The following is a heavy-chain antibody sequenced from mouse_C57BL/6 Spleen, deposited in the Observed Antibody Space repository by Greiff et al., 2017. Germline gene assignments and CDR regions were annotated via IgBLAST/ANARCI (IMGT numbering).Heavy chain of an antibody. CDR3: ARDGSSIFAY. J-gene: IGHJ3*01. Sequence: QVQLQQSGPELVKPGASVKISCKASGYAFSSSWMNWVKQRPGKGLEWIGRIYPGDGNTNYNGKFKGKATLTADKSSSTAYMQLSSLTSEDSAVYFCARDGSSIFAYWGQGTLVTVSA. D-gene: IGHD1-1*01. V-gene: IGHV1-82*01. CDR1: GYAFSSSW. CDR2: IYPGDGNT.